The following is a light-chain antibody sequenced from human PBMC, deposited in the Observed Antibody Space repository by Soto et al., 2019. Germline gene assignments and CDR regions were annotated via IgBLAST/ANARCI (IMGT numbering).Light chain of an antibody. CDR1: QSVSSSY. V-gene: IGKV3-15*01. CDR2: GAS. Sequence: EIVMTQSPATLSVSPGERVTLSCRASQSVSSSYLAWYQQKPGQAPRLLIYGASTRATGIPARFSGSGSGTEFTLTISSLQSEDFAVYYCQQYNNWPLTFGGGTKVDIK. CDR3: QQYNNWPLT. J-gene: IGKJ4*01.